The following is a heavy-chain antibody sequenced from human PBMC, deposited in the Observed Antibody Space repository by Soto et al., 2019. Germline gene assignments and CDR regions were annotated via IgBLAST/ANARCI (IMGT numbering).Heavy chain of an antibody. V-gene: IGHV3-33*01. J-gene: IGHJ4*02. CDR1: GFTFSSYG. Sequence: GGSLRLSCAASGFTFSSYGMHWVRQAPGKGLEWVAVIWYDGSNKYYADSVKGRFTISRDNSKNTLYLQMNSLRAEDTAVYYCASSKGVTSPNAQLGYWGQGTLVTVSS. D-gene: IGHD2-2*01. CDR3: ASSKGVTSPNAQLGY. CDR2: IWYDGSNK.